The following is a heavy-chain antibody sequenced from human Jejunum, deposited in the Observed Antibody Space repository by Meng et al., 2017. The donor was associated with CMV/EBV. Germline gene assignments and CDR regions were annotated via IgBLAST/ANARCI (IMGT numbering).Heavy chain of an antibody. J-gene: IGHJ5*02. D-gene: IGHD3-22*01. CDR1: GFTFSIYE. CDR3: ARGVYDSSGYYYP. CDR2: ISSSGTTI. Sequence: SGFTFSIYEMNWVRRAPGKGLEWVSYISSSGTTIYYADSVKGRFTISRDNAKNSLCLQMNSLRAEDTAVYYCARGVYDSSGYYYPWGQGTLVTVSS. V-gene: IGHV3-48*03.